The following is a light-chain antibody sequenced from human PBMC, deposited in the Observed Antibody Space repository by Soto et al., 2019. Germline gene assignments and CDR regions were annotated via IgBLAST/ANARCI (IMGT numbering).Light chain of an antibody. V-gene: IGKV3-11*01. Sequence: EIVLTQSPATLSLSPGERATLSCRASQSVSTYLAWYQQKTGQTPRLLIYDASNRATGIPARFSGSGSGTDFTLTISSLEPEDFAVYYCQQRNIWPPVTFGQGTRLGIK. CDR1: QSVSTY. J-gene: IGKJ5*01. CDR2: DAS. CDR3: QQRNIWPPVT.